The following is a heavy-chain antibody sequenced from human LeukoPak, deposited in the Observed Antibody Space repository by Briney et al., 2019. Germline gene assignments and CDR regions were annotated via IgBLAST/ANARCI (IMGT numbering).Heavy chain of an antibody. Sequence: GGSLRLSCAVSGFSVSNNYMNWVRQAPGKGLAWVSHINTDGSTTNYADSVKGRFTISRDNSKNTLYLQMNSLRAEDTAVYYCAKVGAGSSWYWFDYWGQGTLVTVSS. J-gene: IGHJ4*02. CDR1: GFSVSNNY. V-gene: IGHV3-53*01. CDR3: AKVGAGSSWYWFDY. CDR2: INTDGSTT. D-gene: IGHD6-13*01.